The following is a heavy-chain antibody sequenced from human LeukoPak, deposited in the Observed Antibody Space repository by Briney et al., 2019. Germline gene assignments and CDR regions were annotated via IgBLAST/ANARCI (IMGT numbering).Heavy chain of an antibody. J-gene: IGHJ4*02. CDR3: ASWNTTSASFDY. V-gene: IGHV1-2*06. CDR2: INPNSGGT. D-gene: IGHD1-1*01. Sequence: ASVKVSCKASGYTFTGYYMHWVRQAPGQGLEWMGRINPNSGGTNYAQKFQGRVTMTRDTSISTAYMELSRLRSDDTAVDYCASWNTTSASFDYWGREPLFTFSS. CDR1: GYTFTGYY.